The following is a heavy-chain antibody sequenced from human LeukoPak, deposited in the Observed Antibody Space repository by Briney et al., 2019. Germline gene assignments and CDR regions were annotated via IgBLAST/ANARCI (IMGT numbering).Heavy chain of an antibody. CDR2: LYSGGST. Sequence: GGSLRLSCAASGLTVSSNYMSWVRQAPGKGLEWVSVLYSGGSTYYADSVKGRFTISRDNSKNTLYLQMNSLRAEDTAVYYCARDPAIAARPSYFDYWGQGTLVTVS. V-gene: IGHV3-53*01. D-gene: IGHD6-6*01. CDR3: ARDPAIAARPSYFDY. J-gene: IGHJ4*02. CDR1: GLTVSSNY.